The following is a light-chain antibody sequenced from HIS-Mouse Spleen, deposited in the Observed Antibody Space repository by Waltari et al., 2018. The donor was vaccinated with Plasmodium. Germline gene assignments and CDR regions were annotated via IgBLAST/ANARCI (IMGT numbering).Light chain of an antibody. V-gene: IGKV3-15*01. CDR1: QSVSSN. J-gene: IGKJ3*01. CDR3: QQYNNWSFT. CDR2: GAS. Sequence: EIVMTQSPATLSVSPGERATLSCRASQSVSSNLAWYQQKPGQAPRLLIYGASTRATGIPARVSGSGSGTEFTLTISSLQPEDFAVYYCQQYNNWSFTFGPGTKVDIK.